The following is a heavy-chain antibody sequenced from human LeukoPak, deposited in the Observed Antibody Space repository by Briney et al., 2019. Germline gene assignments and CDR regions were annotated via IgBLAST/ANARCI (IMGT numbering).Heavy chain of an antibody. CDR2: IIPVFETA. D-gene: IGHD3-10*01. J-gene: IGHJ6*04. CDR3: ARGSQEVRGLFMTPYYYYDMHV. CDR1: GGIFNSYA. V-gene: IGHV1-69*13. Sequence: SVKVSCKTSGGIFNSYAISWVRQAPGQGLEWLGGIIPVFETANHAQKFQGRVTISADESTSTAYMELSSLRSEDTAMYYCARGSQEVRGLFMTPYYYYDMHVWGKGTTVTVSS.